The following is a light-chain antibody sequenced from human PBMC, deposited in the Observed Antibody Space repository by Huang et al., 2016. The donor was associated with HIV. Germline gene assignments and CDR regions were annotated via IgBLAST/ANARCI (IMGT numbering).Light chain of an antibody. V-gene: IGKV3-15*01. CDR3: QQYNNCPPWT. CDR1: QSVSSN. CDR2: GAS. J-gene: IGKJ1*01. Sequence: EIVMTQSPATLSVSPRERATLSCRASQSVSSNLAWYQQKPGQAPRLLIFGASTTATSMPAWFSSSGCVTEFTHTISSLQSEDFAVYYYQQYNNCPPWTFGQGTKVEIK.